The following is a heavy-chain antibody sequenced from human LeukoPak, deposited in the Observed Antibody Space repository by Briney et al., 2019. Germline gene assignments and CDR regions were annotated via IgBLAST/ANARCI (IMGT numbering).Heavy chain of an antibody. V-gene: IGHV3-23*01. CDR1: GFTFSGYA. CDR2: ISGSGGST. D-gene: IGHD3-22*01. J-gene: IGHJ4*02. CDR3: AKDNYYDSSGYGGLPDY. Sequence: GGPLRLSCAASGFTFSGYAMSWVRQAPGKGLEWVSAISGSGGSTYYADSVKGRFTISRDNSKNTLYLQMNSLRAEDTAVYYCAKDNYYDSSGYGGLPDYWGQGTLVTVSS.